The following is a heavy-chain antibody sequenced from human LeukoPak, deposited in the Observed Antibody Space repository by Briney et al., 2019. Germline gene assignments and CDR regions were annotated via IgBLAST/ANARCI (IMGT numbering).Heavy chain of an antibody. V-gene: IGHV1-24*01. Sequence: ASVKVSCKVSGYTLTELSMHWVRQAPGKGLEWMGGFDPEDGETIYAQKFQGRVTMTEDTSTDTAYMELNSLRSDDTAAYYCARVDIVVVVAATGSWFDPWGQGTLVTVSS. D-gene: IGHD2-15*01. CDR1: GYTLTELS. CDR3: ARVDIVVVVAATGSWFDP. J-gene: IGHJ5*02. CDR2: FDPEDGET.